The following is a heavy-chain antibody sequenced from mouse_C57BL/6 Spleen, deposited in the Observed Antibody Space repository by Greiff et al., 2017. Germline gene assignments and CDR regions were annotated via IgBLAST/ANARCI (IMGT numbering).Heavy chain of an antibody. J-gene: IGHJ2*01. CDR1: GYTFTSYW. D-gene: IGHD1-1*01. V-gene: IGHV1-59*01. Sequence: QVQLKQPGAELVRPGTSVKLSCKASGYTFTSYWMHWVKQRPGQGLEWIGVIDPSDSYTNYNQKFKGKATLTVDTSSSTAYMQLSSLTSEDSAVYYCALLYYGSSLDYWGQGTTLTVSS. CDR3: ALLYYGSSLDY. CDR2: IDPSDSYT.